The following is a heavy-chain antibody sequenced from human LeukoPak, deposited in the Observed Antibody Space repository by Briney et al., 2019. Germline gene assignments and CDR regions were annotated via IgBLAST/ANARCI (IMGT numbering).Heavy chain of an antibody. CDR2: IYYSGST. D-gene: IGHD3-10*01. Sequence: SETLSLTCTVSGGSISSYYWSWIRQPPGKGLEWIGYIYYSGSTNYNPSLKSRVTISADTSKNQFSLKLSSVTAADTAVYYCARGFLSSTPLFDPWGQGTLVTVSS. J-gene: IGHJ5*02. CDR3: ARGFLSSTPLFDP. CDR1: GGSISSYY. V-gene: IGHV4-59*01.